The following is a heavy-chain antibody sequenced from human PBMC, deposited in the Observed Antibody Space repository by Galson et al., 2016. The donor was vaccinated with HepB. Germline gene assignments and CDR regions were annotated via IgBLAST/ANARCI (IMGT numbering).Heavy chain of an antibody. J-gene: IGHJ4*02. CDR1: GYNFAGHW. Sequence: QSGAEVKKPGASLKISCKTSGYNFAGHWIGWVRQMPGKGLEWMGIIYPGDSDTRYSPSFQGQVTISADKSISTAYLQWSSLKASDSAMYYCARRGFEGSVAGDDYWGQGTLVTVSS. D-gene: IGHD6-19*01. V-gene: IGHV5-51*01. CDR3: ARRGFEGSVAGDDY. CDR2: IYPGDSDT.